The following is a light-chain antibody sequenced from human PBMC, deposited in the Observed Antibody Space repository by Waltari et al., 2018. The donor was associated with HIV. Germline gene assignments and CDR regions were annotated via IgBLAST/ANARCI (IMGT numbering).Light chain of an antibody. CDR1: KLGNKY. CDR3: QAWHSSTVV. Sequence: SFELTQTPSVSVSPGQTDSSTCSGDKLGNKYACWYQQKPGQSPVLVIYQDTKRPSGIPERLSCSNSGNTATLTISGTQAMDEADYYCQAWHSSTVVFGGGTKLTVL. V-gene: IGLV3-1*01. J-gene: IGLJ3*02. CDR2: QDT.